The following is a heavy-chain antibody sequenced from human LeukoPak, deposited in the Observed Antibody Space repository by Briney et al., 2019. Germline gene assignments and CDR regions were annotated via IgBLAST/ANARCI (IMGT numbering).Heavy chain of an antibody. CDR2: IYHSGST. J-gene: IGHJ3*02. D-gene: IGHD2-2*01. CDR3: ARDRVVPAASDAFDI. Sequence: PSQTLSLTCAVSGGSISSGGYSWSWIRQPPGKGLEWIGYIYHSGSTYYNPSLKSRVTISVDRSKNQFSLKLSSVTAADTAVYYCARDRVVPAASDAFDIWSQGTMVTVSS. CDR1: GGSISSGGYS. V-gene: IGHV4-30-2*01.